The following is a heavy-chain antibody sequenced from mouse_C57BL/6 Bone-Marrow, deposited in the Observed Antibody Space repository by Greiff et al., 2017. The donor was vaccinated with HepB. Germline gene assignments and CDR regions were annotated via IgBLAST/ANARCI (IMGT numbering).Heavy chain of an antibody. V-gene: IGHV1-59*01. D-gene: IGHD1-1*01. Sequence: QVQLKQPGAELVRPGTSVKLSCKASGYTFTSYWMHWVKQRPGQGLEWIGVIDPSDSYTNYNQKFKGKATLTVDTSSSTAYMQLSSLTSEDSAVYYCASSLYYYGSSYVDYWGQGTTLTVSS. CDR1: GYTFTSYW. J-gene: IGHJ2*01. CDR3: ASSLYYYGSSYVDY. CDR2: IDPSDSYT.